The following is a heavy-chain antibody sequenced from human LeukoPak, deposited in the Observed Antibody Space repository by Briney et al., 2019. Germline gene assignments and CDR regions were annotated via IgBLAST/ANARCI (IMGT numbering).Heavy chain of an antibody. V-gene: IGHV3-21*01. Sequence: GGSLRLSCAASGFSFSTYNMNWVRQAPGQRLEWLSSITSGSSYIYYADSMKGRFTISRDNAKSSLYLQMDGLRAEDTAVYYCARDPYSGNYGAYYYYYMDVWGKGTTVTISS. D-gene: IGHD1-26*01. CDR3: ARDPYSGNYGAYYYYYMDV. J-gene: IGHJ6*03. CDR2: ITSGSSYI. CDR1: GFSFSTYN.